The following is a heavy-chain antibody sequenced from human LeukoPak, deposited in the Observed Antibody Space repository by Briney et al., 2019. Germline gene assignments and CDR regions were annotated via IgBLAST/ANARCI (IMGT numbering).Heavy chain of an antibody. CDR2: IYYSGST. CDR1: GGSISSGAYY. J-gene: IGHJ3*01. Sequence: SQTLSLTCTVSGGSISSGAYYWSWIRQHPGKGLGWIGYIYYSGSTYYNPSLKSRITISVDTSKNQFSLKLSSVTAADTAVYYCAGGKYYYGSGSYFPFGDWGQGTMVTVSS. V-gene: IGHV4-31*03. D-gene: IGHD3-10*01. CDR3: AGGKYYYGSGSYFPFGD.